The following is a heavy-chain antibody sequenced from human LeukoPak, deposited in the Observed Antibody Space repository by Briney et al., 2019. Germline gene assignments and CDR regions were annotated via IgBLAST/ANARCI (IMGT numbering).Heavy chain of an antibody. CDR1: GGSFSGYY. CDR3: ARRGFSGHGSIYAMDV. D-gene: IGHD5-12*01. CDR2: INHSGST. Sequence: SETLSLTCAVYGGSFSGYYWSWIRQPPGKGLEWIGEINHSGSTYYNPSLKSRVTISVDTSKNQFSLNLSSVTAADTAVFHCARRGFSGHGSIYAMDVWGQGTTVTVSS. J-gene: IGHJ6*02. V-gene: IGHV4-34*01.